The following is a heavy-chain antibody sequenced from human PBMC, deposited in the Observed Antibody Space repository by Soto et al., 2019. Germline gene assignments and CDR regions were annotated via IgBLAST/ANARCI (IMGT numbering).Heavy chain of an antibody. V-gene: IGHV3-30-3*01. CDR3: ARGPIGDAAMVTNYFDY. Sequence: QVQLVESGGGVVQPGRSLRLSCAASGFTFSNYAIHWVRQAPGKGLEWVAVLSYDGNNIHYADSVKGRFTVSRDNSKNTLFLQMNSLRAEDTALYYCARGPIGDAAMVTNYFDYWAREPWSPSRQ. CDR1: GFTFSNYA. CDR2: LSYDGNNI. D-gene: IGHD5-18*01. J-gene: IGHJ4*02.